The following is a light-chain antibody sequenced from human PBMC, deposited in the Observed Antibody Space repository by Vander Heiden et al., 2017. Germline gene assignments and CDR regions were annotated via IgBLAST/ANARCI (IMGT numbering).Light chain of an antibody. CDR1: SGSIASHS. CDR2: EDN. Sequence: NFLLTQPHSVSESTGQTVTISCTRSSGSIASHSVQWYQQRPGSSPTTVVYEDNQRPSGVAYRYSGSSDSSSNSASLTISGLKTEDEADYYCQSYDSSKPWVFGGGTKLTVL. J-gene: IGLJ3*02. V-gene: IGLV6-57*01. CDR3: QSYDSSKPWV.